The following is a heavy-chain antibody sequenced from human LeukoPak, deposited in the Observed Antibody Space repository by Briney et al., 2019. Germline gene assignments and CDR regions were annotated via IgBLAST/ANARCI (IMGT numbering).Heavy chain of an antibody. D-gene: IGHD2-2*02. CDR1: GGSFSGYY. CDR2: INHSGST. CDR3: ALGGGVVVPAAITWLDP. J-gene: IGHJ5*02. Sequence: SETLSLTCAVYGGSFSGYYWSWIRQPPGKGLEWIGEINHSGSTNYNPSLKSRVTISVDTSKNQFSLKLSSVTAADTAVYYCALGGGVVVPAAITWLDPWGQGTLVTVSS. V-gene: IGHV4-34*01.